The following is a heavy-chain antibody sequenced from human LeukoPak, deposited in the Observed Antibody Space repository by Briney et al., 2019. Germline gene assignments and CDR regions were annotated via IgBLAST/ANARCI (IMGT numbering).Heavy chain of an antibody. J-gene: IGHJ4*02. CDR2: IYHSGST. CDR3: ARTWIQLWFWDY. Sequence: SGTLSLTCTVSGYSISSGYYWGWIRQPPGKGLEWIGSIYHSGSTYYNPSLKSRVTISVDTSKNQFSLKLSSVTAADTAVYYCARTWIQLWFWDYWGQGTLVTVSS. V-gene: IGHV4-38-2*02. D-gene: IGHD5-18*01. CDR1: GYSISSGYY.